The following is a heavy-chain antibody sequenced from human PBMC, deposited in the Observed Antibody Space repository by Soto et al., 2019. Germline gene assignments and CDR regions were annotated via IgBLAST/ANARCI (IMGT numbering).Heavy chain of an antibody. Sequence: ASVKVSCQASRDTFTPHYLHWVRQAPGQGLEWMGIISPDGGRTSYAQKFQGRVTMTRDTSTSTVYMELSSLRSEDTAVYYCATRDPGHYWGQGTLVTVSS. CDR3: ATRDPGHY. CDR1: RDTFTPHY. CDR2: ISPDGGRT. V-gene: IGHV1-46*01. J-gene: IGHJ4*02.